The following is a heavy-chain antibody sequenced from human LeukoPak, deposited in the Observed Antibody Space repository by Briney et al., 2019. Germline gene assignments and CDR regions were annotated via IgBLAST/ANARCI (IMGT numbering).Heavy chain of an antibody. CDR1: GDSISSGSSYY. J-gene: IGHJ4*02. D-gene: IGHD3-22*01. CDR2: IYYSGSP. CDR3: ARLLFDSRGYYYFDY. V-gene: IGHV4-39*01. Sequence: SETLSLTCTVSGDSISSGSSYYWGWIRQPPGKGLEWIGSIYYSGSPCDNPSLKSRVTVSVDTSKNQFTLKLYSVTAADTAVYYCARLLFDSRGYYYFDYWGQGTLVTVSS.